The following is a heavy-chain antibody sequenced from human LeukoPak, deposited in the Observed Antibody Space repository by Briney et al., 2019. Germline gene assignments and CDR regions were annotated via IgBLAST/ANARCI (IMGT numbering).Heavy chain of an antibody. CDR3: ARGAAMAFGDSYYYYGMDV. Sequence: PGGSLRLSCAASGFTLSGYSMNWVRQAPGKGLEWVSYISSSSSTIKSADSVKGRFTISRDNARNSLYLQMNSLRDEDAAVYYCARGAAMAFGDSYYYYGMDVWGQGTTVTVSS. CDR1: GFTLSGYS. D-gene: IGHD5-18*01. CDR2: ISSSSSTI. V-gene: IGHV3-48*02. J-gene: IGHJ6*02.